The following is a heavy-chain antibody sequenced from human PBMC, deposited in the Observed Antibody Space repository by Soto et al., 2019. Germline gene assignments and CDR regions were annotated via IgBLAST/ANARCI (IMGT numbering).Heavy chain of an antibody. Sequence: SLRLSCAASGFNFGVFGMHWVRQAPGKGLEWLSVLSYEGSEEYYADSVRGRFTISRDNSKNTLFLQMDSLRVDDTGVYYCALTRRSSLPEVAGPGFEYWGQGTLVTVSS. J-gene: IGHJ4*02. D-gene: IGHD6-19*01. CDR3: ALTRRSSLPEVAGPGFEY. CDR2: LSYEGSEE. CDR1: GFNFGVFG. V-gene: IGHV3-30*03.